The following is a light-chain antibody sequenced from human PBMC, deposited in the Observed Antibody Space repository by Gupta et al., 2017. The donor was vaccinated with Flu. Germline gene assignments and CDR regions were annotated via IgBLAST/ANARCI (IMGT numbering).Light chain of an antibody. Sequence: EIVMTLSPATLSLSPGERITLSCRASQSISSGLAWYQQKPGQAPRLLIYATSTRATGIPARFTGSGSERDFTLTINSLQSEDFAVYYCQQYNNWHPTSFGQGTKLQIK. J-gene: IGKJ2*03. V-gene: IGKV3-15*01. CDR1: QSISSG. CDR2: ATS. CDR3: QQYNNWHPTS.